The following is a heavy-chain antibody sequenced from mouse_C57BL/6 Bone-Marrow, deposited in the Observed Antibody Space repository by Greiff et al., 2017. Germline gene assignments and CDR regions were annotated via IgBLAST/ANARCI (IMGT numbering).Heavy chain of an antibody. CDR1: GYTFTSYG. Sequence: QVQLQQSGAELARPGASVKLSCKASGYTFTSYGISWVKQRTGQGLEWIGEIYPRSGNPYSNEKFKGKATLTADKSSSTAYMELRSLTSEDSAVYFSARWGRQLRLPLGDYWGQGTTLTVSS. D-gene: IGHD3-2*02. CDR2: IYPRSGNP. V-gene: IGHV1-81*01. CDR3: ARWGRQLRLPLGDY. J-gene: IGHJ2*01.